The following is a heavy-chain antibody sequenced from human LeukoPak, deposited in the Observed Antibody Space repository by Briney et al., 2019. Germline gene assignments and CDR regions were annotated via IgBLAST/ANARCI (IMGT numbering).Heavy chain of an antibody. D-gene: IGHD3-10*01. CDR1: GFSFRDYW. Sequence: GGPLRLSCAASGFSFRDYWMSWVRQAPGKGLEWVADIEPDGSGKTYVDSVKGRFTISRDNAQQSLYLQMDTLTAEDTAVYYCVTSWVRQQRGFWGQGTLVTVSS. CDR3: VTSWVRQQRGF. CDR2: IEPDGSGK. V-gene: IGHV3-7*01. J-gene: IGHJ4*02.